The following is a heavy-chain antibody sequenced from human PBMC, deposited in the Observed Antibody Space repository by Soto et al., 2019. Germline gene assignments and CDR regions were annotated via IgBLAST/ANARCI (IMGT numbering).Heavy chain of an antibody. Sequence: ASVKVSCKASGYTFTSYGISWVRQAPGQGLELMGWISAYNGNTNYAQKLQGRVTISVDTSKNQFSLKLSSVTAADTAVYYCASRGRVMSSSWYWFDPWGQGTLVTVS. D-gene: IGHD6-13*01. J-gene: IGHJ5*02. V-gene: IGHV1-18*01. CDR3: ASRGRVMSSSWYWFDP. CDR2: ISAYNGNT. CDR1: GYTFTSYG.